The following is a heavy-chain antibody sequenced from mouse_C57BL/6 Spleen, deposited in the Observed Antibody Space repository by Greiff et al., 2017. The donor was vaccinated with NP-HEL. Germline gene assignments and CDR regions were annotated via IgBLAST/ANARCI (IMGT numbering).Heavy chain of an antibody. CDR1: GFTFTDYY. CDR2: IRNKANGYTT. V-gene: IGHV7-3*01. J-gene: IGHJ4*01. Sequence: EVQGVESGGGLVQPGGSLSLSCAASGFTFTDYYMSWVRQPPGKALEWLGFIRNKANGYTTEYSASVKGRFTISRDNSQSILYLQMNALRAEDSATYYCARFYGNYGEDYAMDYWGQGTSVTVSS. CDR3: ARFYGNYGEDYAMDY. D-gene: IGHD2-1*01.